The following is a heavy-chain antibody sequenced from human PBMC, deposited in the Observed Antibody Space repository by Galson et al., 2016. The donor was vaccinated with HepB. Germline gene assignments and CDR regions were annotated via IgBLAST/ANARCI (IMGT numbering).Heavy chain of an antibody. CDR2: IHHSGNT. J-gene: IGHJ4*02. Sequence: SETLSLTCAVSGDSISNGDWWNWVRQPPGEGQEWIGQIHHSGNTIYNPSLTSPLNMSVDTSRNQFSLNLQFVTVADTAFYYCASDRAHGEDHHGIFLDYWGRGLLVTVPS. V-gene: IGHV4-55*08. D-gene: IGHD3-3*02. CDR1: GDSISNGDW. CDR3: ASDRAHGEDHHGIFLDY.